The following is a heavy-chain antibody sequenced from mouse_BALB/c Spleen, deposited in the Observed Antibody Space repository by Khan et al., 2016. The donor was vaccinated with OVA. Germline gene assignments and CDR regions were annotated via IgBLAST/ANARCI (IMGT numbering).Heavy chain of an antibody. J-gene: IGHJ4*01. CDR3: AGTPIFSYVMDN. CDR1: GHTFTKYG. V-gene: IGHV9-3-1*01. Sequence: QIQLVQSGPELKKPGETVKISCKASGHTFTKYGMTWVKQAPGKGLKWMGWINTYTGEPTYADDFNGRFAFSLETSASTAFLQINNLKNEETATYCCAGTPIFSYVMDNWGQGTSVTVSS. CDR2: INTYTGEP.